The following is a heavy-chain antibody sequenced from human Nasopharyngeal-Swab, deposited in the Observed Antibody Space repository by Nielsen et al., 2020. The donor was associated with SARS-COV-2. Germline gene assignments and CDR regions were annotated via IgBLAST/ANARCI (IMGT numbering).Heavy chain of an antibody. CDR1: GYSFAGYY. CDR2: IHTKGGGT. J-gene: IGHJ4*02. V-gene: IGHV1-2*02. Sequence: ASVKVSCKASGYSFAGYYMHWVRQAPWKGLGGVGTIHTKGGGTDYAQKLQGRVTMARDTSISTAYMELSSLISGDTAVYYCARDVIPAYGSGTYHDYWGQGTLVTVSS. CDR3: ARDVIPAYGSGTYHDY. D-gene: IGHD3-10*01.